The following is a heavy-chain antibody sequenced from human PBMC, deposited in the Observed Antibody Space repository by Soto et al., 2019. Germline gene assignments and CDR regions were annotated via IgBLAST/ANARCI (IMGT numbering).Heavy chain of an antibody. V-gene: IGHV1-2*02. CDR1: GYTFTGYD. D-gene: IGHD2-2*03. Sequence: ASVKVSWKASGYTFTGYDMHWVRQAPGQGLEWMGWINPNSGGTNYAQKFQGRVTMTRDTSISTAYMELSRLRSDDTAVYYCARDSWISQFDPWGQGTLVTVSS. CDR2: INPNSGGT. CDR3: ARDSWISQFDP. J-gene: IGHJ5*02.